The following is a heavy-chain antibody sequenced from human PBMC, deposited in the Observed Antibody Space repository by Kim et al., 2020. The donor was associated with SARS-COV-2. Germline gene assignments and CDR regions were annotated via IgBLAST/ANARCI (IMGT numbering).Heavy chain of an antibody. CDR2: GRT. V-gene: IGHV4-31*02. D-gene: IGHD2-8*01. CDR3: ARAVSGLDP. Sequence: GRTYYNPSPKSRVTISVDTSKNQFSLKLSSVTAADTAVYYCARAVSGLDPWGQGTLVTVSS. J-gene: IGHJ5*02.